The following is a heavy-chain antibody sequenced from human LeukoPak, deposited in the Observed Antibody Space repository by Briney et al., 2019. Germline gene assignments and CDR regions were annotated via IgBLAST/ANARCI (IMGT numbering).Heavy chain of an antibody. CDR1: GYTFTSYG. Sequence: KVSCKASGYTFTSYGISWVRQAPGQGLEWMGIIYPGDSETRYSPSFQGQVTISADKSISTAYLQWSSLKASDTAMYYCAGAIVGAATAFDIWGQGTMVTVSS. V-gene: IGHV5-51*01. CDR3: AGAIVGAATAFDI. CDR2: IYPGDSET. D-gene: IGHD1-26*01. J-gene: IGHJ3*02.